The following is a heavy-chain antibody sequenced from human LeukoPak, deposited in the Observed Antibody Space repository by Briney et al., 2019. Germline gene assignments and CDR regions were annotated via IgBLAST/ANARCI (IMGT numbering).Heavy chain of an antibody. V-gene: IGHV4-61*02. J-gene: IGHJ6*03. D-gene: IGHD3-22*01. CDR2: IYTSGST. CDR3: ARVTMTGYYYYYMDV. CDR1: GGSISSVSYY. Sequence: SQTLSLTCTVSGGSISSVSYYWSWIRQPAGKGLEWIGRIYTSGSTNYNPSLKSRVTISVDTSKNQFSLKLSSVTAADTAVYYCARVTMTGYYYYYMDVWGKGTTVTVSS.